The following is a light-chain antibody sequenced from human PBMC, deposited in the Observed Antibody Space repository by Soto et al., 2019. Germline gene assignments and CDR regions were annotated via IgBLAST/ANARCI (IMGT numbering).Light chain of an antibody. CDR3: VQHDSYPHT. CDR2: SAS. CDR1: QGISDY. V-gene: IGKV1-17*03. Sequence: DIQMTQSPSAMSASVGDRVTITCRASQGISDYLVWLQQKPGKAPKRLIYSASILQSGVPSRFSGSGSGTEFTLTISSLQPEDFATYYCVQHDSYPHTVGQGTKLEIK. J-gene: IGKJ2*01.